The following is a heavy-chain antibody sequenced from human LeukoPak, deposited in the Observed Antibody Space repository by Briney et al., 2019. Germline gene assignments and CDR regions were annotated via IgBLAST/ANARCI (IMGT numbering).Heavy chain of an antibody. CDR3: ANHQPSYSSSWYSYPDY. D-gene: IGHD6-13*01. J-gene: IGHJ4*02. Sequence: GGSLRLSCAAPGFTFSSYAMSWIRQAPGKGLEWVSAIRGRGDSPFYADSVKGRFTISRDNSKNTLYLQMNSLRAEDTAVYYCANHQPSYSSSWYSYPDYWGQGTLVTVSS. CDR1: GFTFSSYA. V-gene: IGHV3-23*01. CDR2: IRGRGDSP.